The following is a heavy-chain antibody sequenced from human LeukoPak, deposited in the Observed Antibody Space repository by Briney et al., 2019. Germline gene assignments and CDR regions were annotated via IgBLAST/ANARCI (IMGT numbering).Heavy chain of an antibody. Sequence: GASVKVSCKASGYTFTSYAMNWVRQAPGQGLEWMGWINTNTGNPTYAQGFTGRFVFSLDTSVSTAYLQISSLKAEDTAVYYCARMDYGSGTYGMDVWAQGTTVTVSS. CDR3: ARMDYGSGTYGMDV. CDR2: INTNTGNP. J-gene: IGHJ6*02. D-gene: IGHD3-10*01. V-gene: IGHV7-4-1*02. CDR1: GYTFTSYA.